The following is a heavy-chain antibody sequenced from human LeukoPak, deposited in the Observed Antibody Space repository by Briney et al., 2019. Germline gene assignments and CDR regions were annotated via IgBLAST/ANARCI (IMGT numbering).Heavy chain of an antibody. V-gene: IGHV3-33*06. CDR2: IWYDGSNK. J-gene: IGHJ3*02. Sequence: PGGSLRLSCAASGFTFSSYGMRWVRQAPGKGLEWVAVIWYDGSNKYYADSVKGRFTISRDNSKNTLYLQMNSLSAEDTAVYYCAKGGYYDSSGPRAFDIWGQGTMVTVSS. D-gene: IGHD3-22*01. CDR1: GFTFSSYG. CDR3: AKGGYYDSSGPRAFDI.